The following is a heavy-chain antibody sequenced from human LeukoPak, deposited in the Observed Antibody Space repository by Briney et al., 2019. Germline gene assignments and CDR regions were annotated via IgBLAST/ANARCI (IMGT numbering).Heavy chain of an antibody. J-gene: IGHJ4*02. CDR1: GFTFSNFW. Sequence: GGSLRLSCAVSGFTFSNFWMSWVRQAPGRRLEWVANIHPEGNEKYHVESVKGRFTISRDNAKNSLFLQMSGLRVEDTAVYYCARGDAFSGDHWGQGTLVTVSS. CDR2: IHPEGNEK. CDR3: ARGDAFSGDH. V-gene: IGHV3-7*04.